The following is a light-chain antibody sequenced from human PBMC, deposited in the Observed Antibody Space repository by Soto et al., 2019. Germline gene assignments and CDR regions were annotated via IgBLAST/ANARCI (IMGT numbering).Light chain of an antibody. CDR2: KGT. CDR1: SSDVGAYNS. Sequence: QSVLAQPASVSGSPGQSITISCTGTSSDVGAYNSVSWYQQHPHKAPQVIIYKGTQRPSGISNRFSGSTSGTVASLTISGLQADDEADYFCCSSAPESTYVFGTGTKVTVL. CDR3: CSSAPESTYV. J-gene: IGLJ1*01. V-gene: IGLV2-23*01.